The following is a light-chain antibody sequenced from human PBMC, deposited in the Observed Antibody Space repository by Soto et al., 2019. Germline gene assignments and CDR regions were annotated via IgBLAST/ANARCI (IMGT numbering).Light chain of an antibody. V-gene: IGKV1-5*03. CDR1: QNIDAW. CDR3: QRYNTYPLT. J-gene: IGKJ4*01. Sequence: IQVTQSPSTLSASVGDRVTITCRASQNIDAWLAWYQQKPGKAPKVLIYKASSLESGVPSRFSGSGSGTEFTLTISSLQPDDSATYYCQRYNTYPLTFGGGTKVDI. CDR2: KAS.